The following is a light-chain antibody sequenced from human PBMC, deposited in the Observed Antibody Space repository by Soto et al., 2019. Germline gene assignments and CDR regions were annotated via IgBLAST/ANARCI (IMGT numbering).Light chain of an antibody. CDR2: EDD. CDR1: SSDDGSYNL. Sequence: QSALTQPASVSGSPGQSITISCTGTSSDDGSYNLVSWYQQYPGKAPKLMIYEDDERPSGVSNRCSGSKSGNTASLTISGLQAEDEADYYCYSYAGRSTAVFGGGTKLTVL. CDR3: YSYAGRSTAV. J-gene: IGLJ2*01. V-gene: IGLV2-23*01.